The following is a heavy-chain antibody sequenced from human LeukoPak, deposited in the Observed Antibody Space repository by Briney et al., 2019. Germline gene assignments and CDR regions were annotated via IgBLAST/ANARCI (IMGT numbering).Heavy chain of an antibody. CDR2: INPNSGGI. CDR1: GYTFTGYY. V-gene: IGHV1-2*02. CDR3: ARVRLSNNWFDP. D-gene: IGHD3-16*02. Sequence: ASVKVSCKASGYTFTGYYMHWVRQAPGQGLEWMGWINPNSGGINYAQKFQGRVTMTRDTSISTAYMELSRLRSGDTAVYYCARVRLSNNWFDPWGQGTLVTVSS. J-gene: IGHJ5*02.